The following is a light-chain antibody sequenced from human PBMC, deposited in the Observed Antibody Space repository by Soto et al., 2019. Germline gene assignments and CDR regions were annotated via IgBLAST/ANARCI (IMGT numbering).Light chain of an antibody. CDR3: QHYRRNTWS. CDR2: DAS. J-gene: IGKJ1*01. Sequence: DIQMTQSPSTLSASVGDRVTITCRASQSISSWLAWYQQKPGKAPKLLIYDASSLESGVPSRFSGSGSGTEFTLTITTLQPDDFATYFCQHYRRNTWSFGPGTKV. CDR1: QSISSW. V-gene: IGKV1-5*01.